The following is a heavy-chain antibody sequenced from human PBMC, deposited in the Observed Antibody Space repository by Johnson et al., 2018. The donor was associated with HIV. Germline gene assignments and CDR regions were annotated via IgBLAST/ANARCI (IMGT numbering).Heavy chain of an antibody. CDR2: IRYDGSNK. J-gene: IGHJ3*01. V-gene: IGHV3-30*02. D-gene: IGHD2-21*02. Sequence: QVQLVESGGGVVQPGGSLRLSCAASGFTFSSYGMHWVRQAPGKGLEWVAFIRYDGSNKYYADSVKGRFTVSRDNSKNTLYLQMNSLRAEDTAMYYCARDGSGHAVVLTATRRGYGFGLDLWGQGTVVTVSS. CDR1: GFTFSSYG. CDR3: ARDGSGHAVVLTATRRGYGFGLDL.